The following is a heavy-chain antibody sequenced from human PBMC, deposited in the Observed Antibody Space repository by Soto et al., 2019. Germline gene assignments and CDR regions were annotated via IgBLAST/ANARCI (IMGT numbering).Heavy chain of an antibody. Sequence: SETLSLTCTVSGGSISSGGYYWSWIRQHPGKGLEWIGYIYYSGSTYYNPSLKSRVTISVDTSKNQFSLKLSSVTAADTAGYYCARFYGDYARFDYWGQETLVTVS. J-gene: IGHJ4*02. CDR2: IYYSGST. CDR3: ARFYGDYARFDY. CDR1: GGSISSGGYY. D-gene: IGHD4-17*01. V-gene: IGHV4-31*03.